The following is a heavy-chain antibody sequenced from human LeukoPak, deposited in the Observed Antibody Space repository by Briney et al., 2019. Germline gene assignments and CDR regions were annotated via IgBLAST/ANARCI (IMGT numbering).Heavy chain of an antibody. CDR1: GGSITGFY. D-gene: IGHD4-17*01. CDR2: IYRGGST. CDR3: ASNTGYGDYDSNWFFDL. V-gene: IGHV4-4*09. J-gene: IGHJ2*01. Sequence: TSETLSLTCTVSGGSITGFYWGWIRQPPGKGLEWIGYIYRGGSTYYNPSLKSRVTISLDMSKTQFSLNLTSVTAADTAVYFCASNTGYGDYDSNWFFDLWGRGTLVTVSS.